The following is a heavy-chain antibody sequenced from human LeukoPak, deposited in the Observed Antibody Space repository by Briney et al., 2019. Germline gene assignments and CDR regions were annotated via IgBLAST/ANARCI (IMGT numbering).Heavy chain of an antibody. V-gene: IGHV4-59*01. J-gene: IGHJ4*02. CDR1: GWLTKNNY. CDR3: ARGGWSMDY. CDR2: VYYNGNT. Sequence: SETLSLTWTVSGWLTKNNYLSWIRQPPGKGLEWLGYVYYNGNTNYNPSLKSRGTISVDTSKIHFSLNVMSVSAADTAVYYCARGGWSMDYWGQGTLVTVSS. D-gene: IGHD2-8*01.